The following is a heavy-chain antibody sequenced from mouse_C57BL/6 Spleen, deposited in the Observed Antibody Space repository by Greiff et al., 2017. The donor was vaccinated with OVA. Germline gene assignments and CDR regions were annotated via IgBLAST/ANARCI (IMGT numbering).Heavy chain of an antibody. CDR2: IDPSDSYT. CDR3: ARGGSWYFDV. V-gene: IGHV1-69*01. CDR1: GYTFTSYW. J-gene: IGHJ1*03. Sequence: QVQLQQPGAELVMPGASVKRSCKASGYTFTSYWMHWVKQRPGQGLEWIGEIDPSDSYTNYNQKFKGKSTLTVDKSSSTAYMQLSSLTSEDSAVYYCARGGSWYFDVWGTGTTVTVSS.